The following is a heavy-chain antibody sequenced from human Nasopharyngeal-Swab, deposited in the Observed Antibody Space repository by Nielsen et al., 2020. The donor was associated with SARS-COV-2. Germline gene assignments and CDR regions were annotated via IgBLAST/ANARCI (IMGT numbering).Heavy chain of an antibody. J-gene: IGHJ4*02. CDR1: GFTFSGYS. V-gene: IGHV3-21*01. CDR2: ISSSSSYI. Sequence: GESLKISCAASGFTFSGYSMNWVRQAPGKGLEWVSSISSSSSYIYYADSVKGRFTISRDNAKNSLYLQMNSLRAEDTAVYYCARDEKSSEYYFDYWGQGTLFTVSS. D-gene: IGHD6-6*01. CDR3: ARDEKSSEYYFDY.